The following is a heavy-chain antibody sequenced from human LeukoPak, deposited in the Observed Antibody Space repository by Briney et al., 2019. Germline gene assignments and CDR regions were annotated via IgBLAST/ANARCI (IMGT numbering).Heavy chain of an antibody. J-gene: IGHJ4*02. Sequence: GGSLRLSCAASGFIFSSYWMHWVRQAPGKGLVWVSRIKSDGSSTSYADSVKGRFTISRDNSKNTLYLQMNSLRAEDTAVYYCAKDWKGVRPYDNWGQGILVTVSS. CDR2: IKSDGSST. CDR3: AKDWKGVRPYDN. D-gene: IGHD3-10*01. CDR1: GFIFSSYW. V-gene: IGHV3-74*01.